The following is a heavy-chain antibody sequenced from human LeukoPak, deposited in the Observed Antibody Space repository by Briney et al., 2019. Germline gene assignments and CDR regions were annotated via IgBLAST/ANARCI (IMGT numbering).Heavy chain of an antibody. D-gene: IGHD1-7*01. CDR3: AKDRPGTTIDY. CDR1: GFTFSSYW. V-gene: IGHV3-7*03. CDR2: IKQDGSEK. Sequence: PGGSLRLSCAASGFTFSSYWMSWVRQAPGKGLEWVANIKQDGSEKYYVDSVKGRFTISRDNAKNSLYLQMNSLRAEDTAVYYRAKDRPGTTIDYWGQGTLVTVSS. J-gene: IGHJ4*02.